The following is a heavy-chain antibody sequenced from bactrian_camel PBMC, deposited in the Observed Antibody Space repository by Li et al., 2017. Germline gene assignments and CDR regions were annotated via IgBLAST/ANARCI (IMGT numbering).Heavy chain of an antibody. V-gene: IGHV3-1*01. CDR1: GLTTSTYS. J-gene: IGHJ4*01. CDR2: ISWNGDRT. Sequence: DVQLVESGGGLVQAGGSLRLSCAMSGLTTSTYSMSWVRQAPGKGLEWVSGISWNGDRTNYADAVKGRFTISRDDAKNTVYLQMNDLKPEDTAVYYCARDKDYVIGGRYNPDSQGTQVTVS. D-gene: IGHD7*01.